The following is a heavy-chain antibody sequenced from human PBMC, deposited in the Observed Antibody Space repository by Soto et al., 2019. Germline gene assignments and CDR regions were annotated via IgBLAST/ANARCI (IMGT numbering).Heavy chain of an antibody. CDR2: ISPGDSHT. J-gene: IGHJ4*02. D-gene: IGHD3-10*02. V-gene: IGHV5-51*01. CDR1: GYSFTRYL. CDR3: VKGRFTISRDNAKNTLYLQMNSLRAEDTAVYYCVRDEFGLGIDY. Sequence: GESLKISCKGSGYSFTRYLIAWVRQMPGKGLEWMGSISPGDSHTRSSPSFQGQVTLSVDNSVSTAYLQWSRLEASDTAIYYSVKGRFTISRDNAKNTLYLQMNSLRAEDTAVYYCVRDEFGLGIDYWGLGTLVTVSS.